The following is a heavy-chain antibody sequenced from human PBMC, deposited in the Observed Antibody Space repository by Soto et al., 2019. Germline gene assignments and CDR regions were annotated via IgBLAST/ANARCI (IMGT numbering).Heavy chain of an antibody. CDR1: GFTFSSYW. CDR2: IDEYGSTI. J-gene: IGHJ4*02. CDR3: TRDIGGKGAY. Sequence: EVQLVESGGGLVQPGGSLRLSCAASGFTFSSYWMHWVRQVPGKGLLWVSRIDEYGSTINYADSVKGRFTISRDNARKTVYLEMNRLRAEDTALYYCTRDIGGKGAYWGPGTLVTVSS. D-gene: IGHD3-10*01. V-gene: IGHV3-74*01.